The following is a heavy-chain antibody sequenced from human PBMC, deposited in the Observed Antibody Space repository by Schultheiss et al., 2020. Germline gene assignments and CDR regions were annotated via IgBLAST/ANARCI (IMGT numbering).Heavy chain of an antibody. Sequence: SQTLSLTCTVSGGSVNTNNYYWSWIRQPPGKGLEWIGYIYYSGSANYNPSLKSRVTISIDTSKNQFSLRLSSVTAADTAVYYCARHLVDSIFGSPYGLDVWGKGTTVTVSS. J-gene: IGHJ6*04. V-gene: IGHV4-61*01. CDR2: IYYSGSA. CDR1: GGSVNTNNYY. CDR3: ARHLVDSIFGSPYGLDV. D-gene: IGHD3-3*01.